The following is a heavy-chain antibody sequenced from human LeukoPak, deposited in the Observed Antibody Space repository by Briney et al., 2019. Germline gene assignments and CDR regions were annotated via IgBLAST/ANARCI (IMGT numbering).Heavy chain of an antibody. Sequence: SETLSLTCAVYGGSFSGYYWSWMRQPPGEGLEWIGDINQSGSTTYNPSLKSRVTILVDTSKNQFSLELSSVTAADTAVYFCARDQEHCSGTSCYPYWYDSWGQGTLVTVSS. V-gene: IGHV4-34*01. CDR3: ARDQEHCSGTSCYPYWYDS. D-gene: IGHD2-2*01. J-gene: IGHJ5*01. CDR2: INQSGST. CDR1: GGSFSGYY.